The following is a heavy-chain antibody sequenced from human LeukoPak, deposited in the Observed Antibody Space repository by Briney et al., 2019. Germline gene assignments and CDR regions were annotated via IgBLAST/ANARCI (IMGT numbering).Heavy chain of an antibody. CDR2: INHSGST. V-gene: IGHV4-34*01. D-gene: IGHD3-22*01. CDR1: GGSFSGYY. CDR3: ARAVRLYDSSGYYGY. J-gene: IGHJ4*02. Sequence: PSETLSLTCAVYGGSFSGYYWSWIRQPPGKGLEWIGEINHSGSTNYNPSLKSRVTISVDTSKNQFSLKLSSVIAADTAVYYCARAVRLYDSSGYYGYWGQGTLVTVSS.